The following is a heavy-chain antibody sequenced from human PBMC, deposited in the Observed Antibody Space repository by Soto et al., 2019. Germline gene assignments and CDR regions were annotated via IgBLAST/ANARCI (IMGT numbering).Heavy chain of an antibody. V-gene: IGHV1-3*01. CDR3: ARVTDYFDTIRYSREYFQH. J-gene: IGHJ1*01. D-gene: IGHD3-22*01. Sequence: GASVKVSCKASGYTFTSAAMHWLRQAAGQRPEWMGWINAGNGNTKYSQKFQGRVTITRDISASTVYMEMSSLRSEDTAVYFCARVTDYFDTIRYSREYFQHWGQSTPVTVPS. CDR2: INAGNGNT. CDR1: GYTFTSAA.